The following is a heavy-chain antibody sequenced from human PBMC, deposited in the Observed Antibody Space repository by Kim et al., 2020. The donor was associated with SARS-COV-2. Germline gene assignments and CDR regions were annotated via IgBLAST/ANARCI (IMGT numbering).Heavy chain of an antibody. V-gene: IGHV3-23*01. CDR3: AKGDSVSFYTPLDS. CDR2: ISGNGGTT. Sequence: GGSLRLSCAASGFTFSSYAMSWVRQAPGKGLEWVSVISGNGGTTYYATSVKGRFTISRDNSKNTLYLQMNNPRVEDTAIYSCAKGDSVSFYTPLDSWGQG. D-gene: IGHD2-2*02. J-gene: IGHJ4*02. CDR1: GFTFSSYA.